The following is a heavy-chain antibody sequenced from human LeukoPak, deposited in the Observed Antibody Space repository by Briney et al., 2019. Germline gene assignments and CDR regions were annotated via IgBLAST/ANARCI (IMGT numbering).Heavy chain of an antibody. CDR2: INPNSGGT. D-gene: IGHD5-12*01. Sequence: ASVKVSCKASGYTFTGYYMHWVRQAPGQGLEWMGWINPNSGGTNYAQKFQGRITMTRDTSISTAYTELSRLRSDDTAVYYCARDQAIVATITIWFDPWGQGTLVTVSS. CDR3: ARDQAIVATITIWFDP. CDR1: GYTFTGYY. J-gene: IGHJ5*02. V-gene: IGHV1-2*02.